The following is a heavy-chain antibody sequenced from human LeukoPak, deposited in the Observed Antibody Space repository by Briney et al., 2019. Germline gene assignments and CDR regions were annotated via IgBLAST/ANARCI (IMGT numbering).Heavy chain of an antibody. Sequence: SEALSLTCTVSGGSISSYYWSWIRQPAGKGLEWIGRIYTSGSTNYNPSLKSRVTMSVDTSKNQFSLKLSSVTAADTAVYYCARDVLVVGATSYYYYMDVWGKGTTVTVSS. V-gene: IGHV4-4*07. CDR1: GGSISSYY. D-gene: IGHD1-26*01. CDR3: ARDVLVVGATSYYYYMDV. J-gene: IGHJ6*03. CDR2: IYTSGST.